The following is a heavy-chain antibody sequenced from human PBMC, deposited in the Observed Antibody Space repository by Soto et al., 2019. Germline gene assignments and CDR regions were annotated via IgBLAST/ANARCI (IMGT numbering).Heavy chain of an antibody. Sequence: PSETLSLTCTVSGGSISSYYWSWIRQSPGKGLEWIGHLYNSGTTSYNTSLKSRVSISPDTSKNQFSLKLSSVTAADTAVYYCARVSGSYYYGMDVWGQGTTVT. V-gene: IGHV4-59*08. CDR1: GGSISSYY. CDR2: LYNSGTT. J-gene: IGHJ6*02. D-gene: IGHD1-26*01. CDR3: ARVSGSYYYGMDV.